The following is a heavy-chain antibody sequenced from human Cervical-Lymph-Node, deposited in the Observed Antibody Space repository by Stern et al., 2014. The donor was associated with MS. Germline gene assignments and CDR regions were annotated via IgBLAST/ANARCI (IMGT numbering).Heavy chain of an antibody. Sequence: VQLEESGGCVVQPGRSLRLSCAASGFTFSSYGMHWVRQAPGKGLEWVAVIWFDGNKKDYADSVKGRFTISRDNSKNTLFLQMNSLRVEDTAVYYCAREVGHFDHWGQGTLVTVSS. D-gene: IGHD2-15*01. CDR3: AREVGHFDH. CDR1: GFTFSSYG. J-gene: IGHJ4*02. V-gene: IGHV3-33*01. CDR2: IWFDGNKK.